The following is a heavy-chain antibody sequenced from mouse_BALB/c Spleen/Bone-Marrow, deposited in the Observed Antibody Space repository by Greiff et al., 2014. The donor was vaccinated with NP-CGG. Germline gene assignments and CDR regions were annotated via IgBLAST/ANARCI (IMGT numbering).Heavy chain of an antibody. J-gene: IGHJ2*01. Sequence: VQLKESGPELVKPGASVKMSCKASGYTFTSYVMHWVKQKPGQGLEWIGYINPYNDGTTYNEKFKGKATLTSDKSSSTAYMELSSLTSEDSAVYYCARGNYYDYDYFDYWGQGTTLIVSS. V-gene: IGHV1-14*01. CDR1: GYTFTSYV. D-gene: IGHD2-4*01. CDR2: INPYNDGT. CDR3: ARGNYYDYDYFDY.